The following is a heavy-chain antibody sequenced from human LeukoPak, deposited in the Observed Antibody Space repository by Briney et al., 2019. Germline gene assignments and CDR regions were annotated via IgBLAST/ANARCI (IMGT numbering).Heavy chain of an antibody. V-gene: IGHV3-23*01. CDR2: ISDSGGST. J-gene: IGHJ4*02. Sequence: GGSLRLSCAASGLTFSSYAMSWVRQAPGKGLEWVSTISDSGGSTYYGDSVRGRFTISRDNSKNTLSLQMNSLRAEDTAVYYCAKMKYGSSPFDYWGQGTPVTVSS. D-gene: IGHD6-6*01. CDR3: AKMKYGSSPFDY. CDR1: GLTFSSYA.